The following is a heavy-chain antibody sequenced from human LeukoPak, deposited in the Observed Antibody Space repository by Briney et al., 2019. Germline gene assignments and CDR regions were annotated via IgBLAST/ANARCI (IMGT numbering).Heavy chain of an antibody. D-gene: IGHD6-19*01. Sequence: GRSLRLSCAASGFTLSSYWMHWVRQVPGKGLVWVSRINTDGSSTSYADSVKGRFTISRDNAKNTLYLQMNSLRAEDTAVYYCVRPWSTTNCWSSGVYPPFDYWGQGTLATVSS. CDR3: VRPWSTTNCWSSGVYPPFDY. J-gene: IGHJ4*02. CDR2: INTDGSST. V-gene: IGHV3-74*01. CDR1: GFTLSSYW.